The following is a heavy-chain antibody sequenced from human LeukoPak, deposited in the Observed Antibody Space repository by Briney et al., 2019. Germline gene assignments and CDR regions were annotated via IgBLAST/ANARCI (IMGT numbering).Heavy chain of an antibody. CDR2: ISDSGGT. J-gene: IGHJ4*02. Sequence: GGSLRLSCAASGFTFSNYWLHWVRQAPGKGLEWVSAISDSGGTYYADSVKGRFTISRDISKNTLYLQMNSLRAEDTAVYYCAKLEYLAGGQGTLVTVSS. CDR3: AKLEYLA. V-gene: IGHV3-23*01. D-gene: IGHD3-3*01. CDR1: GFTFSNYW.